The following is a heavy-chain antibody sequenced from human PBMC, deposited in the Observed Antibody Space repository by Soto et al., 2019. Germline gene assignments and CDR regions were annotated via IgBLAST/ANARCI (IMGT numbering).Heavy chain of an antibody. CDR2: INAGNGNT. Sequence: ASVKGSCKAAVYTFTSYPIHWVRQAPGQRLEWMGWINAGNGNTKYSQKFQGRVTITRDTSASTAYMELSSLRSEDTAVYYCARVRFSKSTHNEGYFEYWGQGTLVTVSS. J-gene: IGHJ4*02. CDR1: VYTFTSYP. D-gene: IGHD3-3*01. V-gene: IGHV1-3*01. CDR3: ARVRFSKSTHNEGYFEY.